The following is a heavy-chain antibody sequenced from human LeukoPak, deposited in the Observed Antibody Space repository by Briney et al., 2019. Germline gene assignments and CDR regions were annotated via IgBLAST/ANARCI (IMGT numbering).Heavy chain of an antibody. D-gene: IGHD6-6*01. CDR3: ARDFRPDNHLPPYFDY. Sequence: GGSLRLSCAASGFSFSSYRMNWVRQAPGKGLEWVANIKQDGSEMYYVDSVKGRFTISRDNAKHSLYLQMNSLSAEDTAVYFCARDFRPDNHLPPYFDYWGQGVLVTVSS. CDR2: IKQDGSEM. V-gene: IGHV3-7*01. CDR1: GFSFSSYR. J-gene: IGHJ4*02.